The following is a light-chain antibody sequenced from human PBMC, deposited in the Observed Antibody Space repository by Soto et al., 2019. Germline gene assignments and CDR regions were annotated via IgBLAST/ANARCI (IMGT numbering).Light chain of an antibody. CDR3: MQALQTRLT. J-gene: IGKJ4*01. CDR1: QSLLHSNGYNY. CDR2: LGS. V-gene: IGKV2-28*01. Sequence: DIVMTQSPLSLPVTPGEPASISCRSSQSLLHSNGYNYLDWYLQKPGQSPQLLIYLGSNRSSGVPDRFSGSGSGTDFTLKISRVEAEDVGVYYCMQALQTRLTFGGGTKVDTK.